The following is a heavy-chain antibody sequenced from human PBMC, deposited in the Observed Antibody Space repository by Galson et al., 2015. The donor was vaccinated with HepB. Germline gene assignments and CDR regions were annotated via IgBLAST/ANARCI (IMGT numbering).Heavy chain of an antibody. V-gene: IGHV3-9*01. CDR1: GFTFDDYA. J-gene: IGHJ3*02. Sequence: SLRLSCAASGFTFDDYAMHWVRQAPGKGLEWVSGISWNSGSIGYADSVKGRFTISRDNAKNSLYLQMNSLRAEDTALYYCAKGDYVFWSATDGGEAFDIWGQGTMVTVSS. CDR3: AKGDYVFWSATDGGEAFDI. D-gene: IGHD3-3*01. CDR2: ISWNSGSI.